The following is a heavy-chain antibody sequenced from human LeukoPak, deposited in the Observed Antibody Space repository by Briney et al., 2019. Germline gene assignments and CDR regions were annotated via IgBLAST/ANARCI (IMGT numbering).Heavy chain of an antibody. CDR3: AVGANPGAFDY. CDR1: GFTFSNYA. D-gene: IGHD1-26*01. Sequence: PGGSLRLSCAASGFTFSNYAIHWVRQAPGKGLEWVAVISYDGSNKYYADSVKGRFTISRDNSKNTLYLQMNSLRAEDTAVYYCAVGANPGAFDYWGQGTLVTVSS. CDR2: ISYDGSNK. J-gene: IGHJ4*02. V-gene: IGHV3-30*03.